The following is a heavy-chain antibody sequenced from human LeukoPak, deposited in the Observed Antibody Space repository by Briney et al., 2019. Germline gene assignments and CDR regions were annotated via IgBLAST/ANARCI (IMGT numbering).Heavy chain of an antibody. V-gene: IGHV4-34*01. D-gene: IGHD3-16*01. CDR3: ARGKGGWFDP. CDR2: INHSRST. J-gene: IGHJ5*02. Sequence: SETLSLTCAVYGGSFSGYYWSWIRQPPGKGLEWIGEINHSRSTNYNPSLKSRVTISVDTSKNQFSLKLSSVTAADTAVYYCARGKGGWFDPWGQGTLVTVSS. CDR1: GGSFSGYY.